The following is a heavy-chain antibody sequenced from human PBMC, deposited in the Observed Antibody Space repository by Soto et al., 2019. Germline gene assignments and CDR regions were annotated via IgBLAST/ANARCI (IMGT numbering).Heavy chain of an antibody. Sequence: GASVKVSCKASGYTFTSYYMHWVRQAPGQGLEWMGIINPSGGSTSYAQKFQGRVTMTRDTSTSTVYMELSSLRSEDTAVYYCARDPHYSSGWYGYWFDPWGQGTLVTVSS. V-gene: IGHV1-46*01. CDR3: ARDPHYSSGWYGYWFDP. CDR1: GYTFTSYY. CDR2: INPSGGST. D-gene: IGHD6-19*01. J-gene: IGHJ5*02.